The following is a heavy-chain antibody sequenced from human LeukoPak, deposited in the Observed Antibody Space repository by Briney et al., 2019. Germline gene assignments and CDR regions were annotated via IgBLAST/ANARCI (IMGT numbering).Heavy chain of an antibody. Sequence: ASVKVSCKASGGTFSSYAISWVRQAPGQGLEWMGGNIPIFGTANYAQKFQGRVTITADESTSTAYMELSSLRSEDTAVYYCARDQHGGYSYGDWGQGTLVTVSS. CDR1: GGTFSSYA. CDR2: NIPIFGTA. CDR3: ARDQHGGYSYGD. D-gene: IGHD5-18*01. V-gene: IGHV1-69*01. J-gene: IGHJ4*02.